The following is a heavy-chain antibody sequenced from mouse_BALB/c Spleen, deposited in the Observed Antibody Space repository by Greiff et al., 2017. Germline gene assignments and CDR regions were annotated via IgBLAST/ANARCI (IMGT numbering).Heavy chain of an antibody. D-gene: IGHD1-1*01. CDR3: TLGSFDY. CDR2: INPGSGGT. Sequence: VQLQQSGAELVRPGTSVKVSCKASGYAFTNYLIEWVKQRPGQGLEWIGVINPGSGGTNYNEKFKGKATLTADKSASTAYMELSSLTNEDSAVYYCTLGSFDYWGQGTTLTVSS. J-gene: IGHJ2*01. CDR1: GYAFTNYL. V-gene: IGHV1-54*01.